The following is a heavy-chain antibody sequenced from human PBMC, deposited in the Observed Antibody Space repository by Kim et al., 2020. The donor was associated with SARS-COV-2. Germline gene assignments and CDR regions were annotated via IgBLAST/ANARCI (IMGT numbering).Heavy chain of an antibody. V-gene: IGHV1-3*01. Sequence: YSQKFQGRVTITRDTSASTAYMELSSLRSEDTAVYYCARAGWLVYYFDYWGQGTLVTVSS. J-gene: IGHJ4*02. D-gene: IGHD6-19*01. CDR3: ARAGWLVYYFDY.